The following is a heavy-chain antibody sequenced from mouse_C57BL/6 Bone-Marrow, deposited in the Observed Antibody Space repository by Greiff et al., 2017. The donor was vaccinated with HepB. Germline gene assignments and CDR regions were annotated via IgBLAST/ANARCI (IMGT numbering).Heavy chain of an antibody. CDR3: ARSDYGSSYRY. CDR2: IYPGDGDT. Sequence: VQRVESGAELVKPGASVKISCKASGYAFSSYWMNWVKQRPGKGLEWIGQIYPGDGDTNYNGKFKGKATLTADKSSSTAYRQRSSLTSEDSAVYCCARSDYGSSYRYWGQGTLVTVSA. J-gene: IGHJ3*01. V-gene: IGHV1-80*01. D-gene: IGHD1-1*01. CDR1: GYAFSSYW.